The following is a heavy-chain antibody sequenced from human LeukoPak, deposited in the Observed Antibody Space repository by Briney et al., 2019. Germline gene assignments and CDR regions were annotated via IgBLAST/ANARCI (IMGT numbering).Heavy chain of an antibody. CDR2: IYSGGST. CDR3: ATASRFSSGWSSFDY. D-gene: IGHD6-19*01. V-gene: IGHV3-53*01. Sequence: GGSLRLSCAASGFTFSSNYMSWVRQAPGKGLEWVSVIYSGGSTYYADSVKGRFTISRDNSKNTLYLQMNSLRAEDTAVYYCATASRFSSGWSSFDYWGQGTLVTVSS. J-gene: IGHJ4*02. CDR1: GFTFSSNY.